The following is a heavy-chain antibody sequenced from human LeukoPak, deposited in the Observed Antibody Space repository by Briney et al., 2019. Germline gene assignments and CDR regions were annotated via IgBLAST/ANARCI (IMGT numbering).Heavy chain of an antibody. CDR2: LNPIDGDT. CDR1: GHTFTSSF. V-gene: IGHV1-46*03. J-gene: IGHJ4*02. CDR3: AVETDAFDY. Sequence: SVKVSCKASGHTFTSSFLHWVRQAPGQGLEWMGVLNPIDGDTTYAQEFQGRITMTSDTSTGTLYMELSSLRSEDTALYYCAVETDAFDYWGQGTLVTVSS.